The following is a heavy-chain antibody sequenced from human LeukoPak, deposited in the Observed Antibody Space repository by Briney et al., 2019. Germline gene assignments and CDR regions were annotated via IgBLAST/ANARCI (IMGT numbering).Heavy chain of an antibody. CDR1: GGSFSGYY. V-gene: IGHV4-34*01. J-gene: IGHJ6*03. CDR2: MNPSGRT. Sequence: SETLSLTCAVYGGSFSGYYWTWVRQTPGKGVEWVGEMNPSGRTKYKPSLKRGVTISVATSKNQFSLKLSSVTAADTAVYYCARGRQDVTMIVVVMTAVSYYLDVWGKGTTVTVS. CDR3: ARGRQDVTMIVVVMTAVSYYLDV. D-gene: IGHD3-22*01.